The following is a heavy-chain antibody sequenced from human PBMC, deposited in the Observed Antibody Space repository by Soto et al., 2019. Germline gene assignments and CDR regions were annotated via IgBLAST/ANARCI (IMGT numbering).Heavy chain of an antibody. J-gene: IGHJ6*02. D-gene: IGHD2-15*01. CDR3: ATLTNPGRSFYYGMDV. Sequence: SETLSLTCSVSGGSVRGGTYYWSWIRQPPGKGLEWIGYINYSGYTNYNPSLKSRVTMSIDTSKNQFSLKLSSVTAADTALYHCATLTNPGRSFYYGMDVWGQGTTVNVSS. V-gene: IGHV4-61*01. CDR1: GGSVRGGTYY. CDR2: INYSGYT.